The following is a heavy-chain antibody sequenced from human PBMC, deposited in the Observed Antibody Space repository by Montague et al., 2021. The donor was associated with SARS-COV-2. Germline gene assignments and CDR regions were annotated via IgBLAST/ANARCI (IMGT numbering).Heavy chain of an antibody. V-gene: IGHV3-23*01. CDR3: AKGGVWERRGLTNFDY. J-gene: IGHJ4*02. D-gene: IGHD1-26*01. CDR2: ITGSGGST. Sequence: SLRLSCAASGFTFSNYEMNWVRQAPGKGLEWVSTITGSGGSTYYADSVKGRFTISRDNSKNTLYLQMNSLRAEDTAVYYCAKGGVWERRGLTNFDYWGQGTLVTVSS. CDR1: GFTFSNYE.